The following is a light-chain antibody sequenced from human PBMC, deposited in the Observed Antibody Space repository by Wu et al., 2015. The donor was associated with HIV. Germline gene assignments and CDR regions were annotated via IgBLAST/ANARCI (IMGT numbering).Light chain of an antibody. V-gene: IGKV1-9*01. CDR2: AAS. CDR1: QAISSY. J-gene: IGKJ4*01. Sequence: DIQLTQSPSFLSASVGDRVTITCRASQAISSYLAWYQQKPGQAPKLLIYAASTLQSGVPSRFNGSGSGTEFSLTISSLQPEDFATYYCQQLNTYPLTFGGGPRWRSN. CDR3: QQLNTYPLT.